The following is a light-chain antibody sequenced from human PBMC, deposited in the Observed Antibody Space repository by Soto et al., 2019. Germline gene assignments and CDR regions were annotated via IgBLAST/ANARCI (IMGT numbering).Light chain of an antibody. CDR1: QSVSSN. J-gene: IGKJ2*01. Sequence: EIVMTQSPATLSVYPGERATLSCRASQSVSSNLAWYQQKPGQAPSLLIYGASTRATGIPARFSGSGSGTEFPLTISSLQSEDSAVYYCQQYNNWLRYTFGQGTKLEIK. V-gene: IGKV3-15*01. CDR3: QQYNNWLRYT. CDR2: GAS.